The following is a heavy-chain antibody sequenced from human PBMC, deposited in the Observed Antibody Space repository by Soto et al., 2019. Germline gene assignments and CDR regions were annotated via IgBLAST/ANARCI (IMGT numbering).Heavy chain of an antibody. Sequence: QLQLQESGPGLVKPSETLSLTCTVSGGSISSSSYYWGWIRQPPGKGLEWIGSIYYSGSTYYNPSLKSRVTISVDTSKNQFSLKLSSVTAADTAVYYCASISPTVVPGYWGQGTLVTVSS. CDR1: GGSISSSSYY. D-gene: IGHD2-15*01. CDR2: IYYSGST. J-gene: IGHJ4*02. CDR3: ASISPTVVPGY. V-gene: IGHV4-39*01.